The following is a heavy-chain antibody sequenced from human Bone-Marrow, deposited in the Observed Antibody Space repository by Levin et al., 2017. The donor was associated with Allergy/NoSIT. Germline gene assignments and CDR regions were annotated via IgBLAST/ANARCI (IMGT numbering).Heavy chain of an antibody. V-gene: IGHV3-23*01. CDR1: GFTFSSYA. D-gene: IGHD6-13*01. Sequence: GESLKISCAASGFTFSSYAMSWVRQAPGKGLEWVSAISGSGGSTYYADSVKGRFTISRDNSKNTLYLQMNSLRAEDTAVYYCAKDLRSSSWYNWFDPWGQGTLVTVSS. CDR3: AKDLRSSSWYNWFDP. J-gene: IGHJ5*02. CDR2: ISGSGGST.